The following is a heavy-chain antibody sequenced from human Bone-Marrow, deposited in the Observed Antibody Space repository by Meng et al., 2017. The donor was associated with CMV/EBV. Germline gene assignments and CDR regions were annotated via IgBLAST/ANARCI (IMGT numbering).Heavy chain of an antibody. CDR1: GFTFSSYW. V-gene: IGHV3-74*01. D-gene: IGHD3-9*01. J-gene: IGHJ6*02. Sequence: GGSLRLSCAASGFTFSSYWMHWVRQAPGKGLVWVSRINSDGSSTSYADSVKGRFTISRDNAKNTLYLQMNSLRAEDTAVYYCARDQDYEILTGYSTFYYYYGMDVWGQGTTVTVSS. CDR3: ARDQDYEILTGYSTFYYYYGMDV. CDR2: INSDGSST.